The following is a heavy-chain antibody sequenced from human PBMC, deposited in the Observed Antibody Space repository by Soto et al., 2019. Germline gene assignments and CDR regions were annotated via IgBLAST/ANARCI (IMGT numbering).Heavy chain of an antibody. CDR3: ASMGYHYGSGSYPLDY. CDR2: MYNGGST. J-gene: IGHJ4*02. CDR1: GGSISSYY. V-gene: IGHV4-59*08. Sequence: PSETLSLTCTVSGGSISSYYWTWIRQPPGKGLEWIGFMYNGGSTHYNPSLKSRVTISLDTSKNQFSLNLRSVTAADTAVYYCASMGYHYGSGSYPLDYWGQGTLVTVSS. D-gene: IGHD3-10*01.